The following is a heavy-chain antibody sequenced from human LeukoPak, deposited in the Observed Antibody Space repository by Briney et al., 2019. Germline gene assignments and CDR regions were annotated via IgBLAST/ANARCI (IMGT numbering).Heavy chain of an antibody. CDR2: ISTSSSYI. V-gene: IGHV3-21*04. CDR1: GFTFSDYT. CDR3: ARSLLESGSCAN. D-gene: IGHD1-26*01. Sequence: VGSLRLSCEASGFTFSDYTMIWVRQAPGKGLECVSSISTSSSYIDYADSVNGRATTSRDNVKNSLYLQMHSLRVEDTVVYYCARSLLESGSCANWGQGTLVTVSS. J-gene: IGHJ4*02.